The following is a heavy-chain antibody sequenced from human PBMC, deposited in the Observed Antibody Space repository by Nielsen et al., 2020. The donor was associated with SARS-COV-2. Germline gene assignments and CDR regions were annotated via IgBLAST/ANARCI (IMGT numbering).Heavy chain of an antibody. Sequence: GSLRLSCTVSGGSISSSSYYWGWIRQPPGKGLEWIGSIYYSGSTYYNPSLKSRVTISVDTSKNQFSLKLSSVTAADTAVYYCAREEEDIVVVPAAIGEYYYYYYMDVWGKGTTVTVSS. V-gene: IGHV4-39*07. CDR3: AREEEDIVVVPAAIGEYYYYYYMDV. J-gene: IGHJ6*03. CDR1: GGSISSSSYY. D-gene: IGHD2-2*02. CDR2: IYYSGST.